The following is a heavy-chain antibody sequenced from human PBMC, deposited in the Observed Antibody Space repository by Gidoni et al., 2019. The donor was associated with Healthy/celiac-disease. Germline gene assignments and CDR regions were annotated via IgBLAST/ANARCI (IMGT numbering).Heavy chain of an antibody. Sequence: QVQLQESGPGLVKPSGTLSLTCAVSGGSIRSSNRWRWVRQPPGKGLEWIGEIYHSGSTNYNPPLKSRVTISVDKSKNQFSLNLSSVTAADTAVYYCASGKRYCSSTSCYFHGMDVWGQGTTVTVSS. CDR1: GGSIRSSNR. CDR3: ASGKRYCSSTSCYFHGMDV. CDR2: IYHSGST. J-gene: IGHJ6*02. D-gene: IGHD2-2*01. V-gene: IGHV4-4*02.